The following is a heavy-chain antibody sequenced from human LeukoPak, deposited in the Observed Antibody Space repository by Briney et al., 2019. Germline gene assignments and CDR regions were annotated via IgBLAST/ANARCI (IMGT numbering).Heavy chain of an antibody. CDR3: ARRGVSDIVVVPAALGAFDI. J-gene: IGHJ3*02. Sequence: PGWSLRLSCAASGLTFSSYGMHWVRQAPGEGLEWVAVIWADGSNKIYADSVKGRFTISRDNSKNTLYLQMNSLRAEDTAVYYCARRGVSDIVVVPAALGAFDIWGQGTMVTVSS. CDR1: GLTFSSYG. CDR2: IWADGSNK. V-gene: IGHV3-33*01. D-gene: IGHD2-2*01.